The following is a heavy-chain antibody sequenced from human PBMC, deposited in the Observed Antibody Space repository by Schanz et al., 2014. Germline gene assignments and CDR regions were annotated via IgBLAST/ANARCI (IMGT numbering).Heavy chain of an antibody. J-gene: IGHJ6*02. D-gene: IGHD6-6*01. V-gene: IGHV3-21*01. CDR2: ISSTSTYI. Sequence: EVQLAESGGSLVKPGGSLRLSCAASGFTFRNYKMIWVRQAPGKGLELVSSISSTSTYINYADSVKGRFTISRDNAKNSLHLQMNSLRAEDTAVYYCVREGSSSPDCCYYNGMDVWGQGTTVTVSS. CDR1: GFTFRNYK. CDR3: VREGSSSPDCCYYNGMDV.